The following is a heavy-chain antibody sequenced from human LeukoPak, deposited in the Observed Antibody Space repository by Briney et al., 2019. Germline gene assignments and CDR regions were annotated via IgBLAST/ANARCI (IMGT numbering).Heavy chain of an antibody. CDR1: GFTFSNYW. CDR3: ALYNWNSRRDLDY. CDR2: IKEDGSEK. V-gene: IGHV3-7*05. Sequence: PGGSLRLSCASSGFTFSNYWMSWVRQAPGKGLEWVANIKEDGSEKDYVDSVKGRFTISRDNAKNSLYLQMNSLRAEDTAVYYCALYNWNSRRDLDYWGQGTLVTVSS. D-gene: IGHD1-7*01. J-gene: IGHJ4*02.